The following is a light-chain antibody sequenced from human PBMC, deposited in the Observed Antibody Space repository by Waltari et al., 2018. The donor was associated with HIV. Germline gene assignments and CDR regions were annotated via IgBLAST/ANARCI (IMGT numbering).Light chain of an antibody. CDR1: QSVSSGY. CDR2: GAS. J-gene: IGKJ2*03. V-gene: IGKV3-20*01. CDR3: QQYGSSPYS. Sequence: EIVLTQSPGTLSLSPGERATLSCRASQSVSSGYLAWYQQKPGLAPRLLIYGASSRATGIPDRFSGSGSGTDFTLTISRLEPEDFAVYYCQQYGSSPYSFGQGTKLEIK.